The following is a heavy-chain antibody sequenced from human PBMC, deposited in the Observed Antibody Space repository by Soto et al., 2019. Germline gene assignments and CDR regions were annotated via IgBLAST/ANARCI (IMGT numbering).Heavy chain of an antibody. J-gene: IGHJ6*04. CDR2: IRIKAYGGTT. Sequence: GGSRRLSCTASGFTFGDYAMSWFRQDPGKGLEWVGFIRIKAYGGTTEYAASVKGRFTISRDDSKSIAYLQMNSLKTEDTAVYYCTRGGDSSISYYYGIEVWGKETTV. CDR1: GFTFGDYA. CDR3: TRGGDSSISYYYGIEV. D-gene: IGHD3-22*01. V-gene: IGHV3-49*03.